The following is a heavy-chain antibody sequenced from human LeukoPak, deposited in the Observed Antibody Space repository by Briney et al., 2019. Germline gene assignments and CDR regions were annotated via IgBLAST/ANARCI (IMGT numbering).Heavy chain of an antibody. Sequence: GESLKISCKGSGYSFTTYWIGWVRQLPVKGLEWMGIIYPGDSDARYSPSFQGRVTISADKSISTAYLQWSTLKASDTAVYYCATPTLGTIGEYLFDYWGQGTLVTVSS. CDR3: ATPTLGTIGEYLFDY. J-gene: IGHJ4*02. D-gene: IGHD1-7*01. V-gene: IGHV5-51*01. CDR2: IYPGDSDA. CDR1: GYSFTTYW.